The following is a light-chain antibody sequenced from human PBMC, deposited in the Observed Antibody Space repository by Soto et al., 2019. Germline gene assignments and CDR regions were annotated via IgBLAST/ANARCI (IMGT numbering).Light chain of an antibody. CDR3: QQRNLCPIS. V-gene: IGKV3-11*01. CDR1: QSFRGL. Sequence: EVVLTQSPVTLSLSPGERATLSCRASQSFRGLLAWYQQKPGQAPRLLIYDAYNRATGIPPRFSGSGSGTDFTLNISSLEPEDSAVYYCQQRNLCPISFGGGTRLEIK. CDR2: DAY. J-gene: IGKJ5*01.